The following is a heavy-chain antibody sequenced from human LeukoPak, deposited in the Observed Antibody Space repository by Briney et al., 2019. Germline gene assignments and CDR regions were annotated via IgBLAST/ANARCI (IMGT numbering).Heavy chain of an antibody. J-gene: IGHJ3*02. CDR2: ISAYNGNT. V-gene: IGHV1-18*01. D-gene: IGHD2-15*01. CDR3: ARDRAPGDCSGGSCYAGPDAFDI. CDR1: GYTFTSYG. Sequence: ASVKVSCKASGYTFTSYGISWVRQAPGQGLEWMGWISAYNGNTNYAQKLQGRVTMTTDTSTSTAYMELRSLRSDDTAVYYCARDRAPGDCSGGSCYAGPDAFDIWGQGTVVTVSS.